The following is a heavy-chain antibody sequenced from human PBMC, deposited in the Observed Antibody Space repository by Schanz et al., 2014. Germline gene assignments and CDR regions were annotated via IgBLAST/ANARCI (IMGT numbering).Heavy chain of an antibody. CDR1: GYTFTSYG. CDR2: ISAYNGNT. D-gene: IGHD4-17*01. V-gene: IGHV1-18*01. J-gene: IGHJ4*02. Sequence: QVQLIQSGAEVKKPGASVKVSCKASGYTFTSYGINWVRQAPGQGLEWMGWISAYNGNTNYAQKLQGRVTMTTDISTSTAYMQLRSLTSDDTAVYYCARVVRSDYLSELDFWGQGTQVIVSS. CDR3: ARVVRSDYLSELDF.